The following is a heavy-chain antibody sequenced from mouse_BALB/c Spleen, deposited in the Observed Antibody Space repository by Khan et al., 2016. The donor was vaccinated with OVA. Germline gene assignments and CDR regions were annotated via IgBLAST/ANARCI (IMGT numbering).Heavy chain of an antibody. J-gene: IGHJ4*01. CDR2: INTHSGVP. CDR3: ARGGAAYYRSDGGAMEY. Sequence: QIQLVQSGPELKKPGETVRISCKASGYTFTTAGIQWVQKMPGKGLKWIGWINTHSGVPKYAEDFKGRFAFSLEISVNTAYLQLTNLNNEDTATYFYARGGAAYYRSDGGAMEYWGQGTSVTVSS. D-gene: IGHD2-12*01. V-gene: IGHV9-4*02. CDR1: GYTFTTAG.